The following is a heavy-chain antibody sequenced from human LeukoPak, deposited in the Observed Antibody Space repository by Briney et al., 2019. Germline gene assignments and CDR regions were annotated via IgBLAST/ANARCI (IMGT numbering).Heavy chain of an antibody. CDR1: GFTFRTYA. CDR3: ARLGGIAADNAFDI. CDR2: IRSTSNYI. J-gene: IGHJ3*02. D-gene: IGHD6-13*01. V-gene: IGHV3-21*01. Sequence: GGSLRLSCGASGFTFRTYAMTWVRQSPGKGLEWVSTIRSTSNYIYYAASVKGRYTISRDNPKNSPYLQMNSPRAKDTAVYYCARLGGIAADNAFDIWGHGTLVTVSS.